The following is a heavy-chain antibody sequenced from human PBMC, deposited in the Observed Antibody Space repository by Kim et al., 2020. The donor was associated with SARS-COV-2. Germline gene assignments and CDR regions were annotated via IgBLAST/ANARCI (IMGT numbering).Heavy chain of an antibody. Sequence: ASVKVSCKAFGDIFTSYYVHWIREAPGPGLEWVGIINLSGGSTRYAQKFQGRVTMTRDTSTSTVYMEVSSLKSDDTAVYYCAREVARRGGSKHFDSWGQG. CDR1: GDIFTSYY. CDR3: AREVARRGGSKHFDS. J-gene: IGHJ4*02. CDR2: INLSGGST. D-gene: IGHD2-15*01. V-gene: IGHV1-46*01.